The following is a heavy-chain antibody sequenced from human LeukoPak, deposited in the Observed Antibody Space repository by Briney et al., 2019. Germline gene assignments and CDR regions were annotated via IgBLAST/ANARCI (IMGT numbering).Heavy chain of an antibody. CDR2: INHSGST. V-gene: IGHV4-34*01. Sequence: SETLSLTCAVSGGSFSGYYWSWIRQPPGKGLEWIGEINHSGSTNYNPSLKSRVTISVDTSKNQFALKLSSVTAADTAVYYCASACPYDSSGYPDFDYWGQGTLVTVSS. CDR1: GGSFSGYY. CDR3: ASACPYDSSGYPDFDY. D-gene: IGHD3-22*01. J-gene: IGHJ4*02.